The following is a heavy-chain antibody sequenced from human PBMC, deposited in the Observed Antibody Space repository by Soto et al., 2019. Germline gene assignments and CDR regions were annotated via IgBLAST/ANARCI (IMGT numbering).Heavy chain of an antibody. D-gene: IGHD1-26*01. J-gene: IGHJ6*02. CDR3: ARDWPGAWNYYYGMDV. CDR2: TYYRSKWYN. Sequence: SQTLSLTCAISGDSVSRNSAAWNWIRQSPTRGLEWLGRTYYRSKWYNDYAVSVKSRITINPDTSKNQFSLQLNSVTPEDTAVYYCARDWPGAWNYYYGMDVWGQGTTVTVSS. CDR1: GDSVSRNSAA. V-gene: IGHV6-1*01.